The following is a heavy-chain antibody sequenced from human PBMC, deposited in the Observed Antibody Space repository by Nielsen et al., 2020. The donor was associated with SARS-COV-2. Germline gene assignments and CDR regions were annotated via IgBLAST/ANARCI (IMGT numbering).Heavy chain of an antibody. J-gene: IGHJ6*02. CDR1: GFTFSSYA. CDR3: AKVLYTSEWEPTIYGMDV. D-gene: IGHD1-14*01. Sequence: GESLKISCAASGFTFSSYAMHWLRQAPGKGLEWVAVISYDGSNKYYADSVKGRFTISRDNSKNTLYLQMNSLRGEDTALYYCAKVLYTSEWEPTIYGMDVWGQGTPVTVSS. CDR2: ISYDGSNK. V-gene: IGHV3-30-3*01.